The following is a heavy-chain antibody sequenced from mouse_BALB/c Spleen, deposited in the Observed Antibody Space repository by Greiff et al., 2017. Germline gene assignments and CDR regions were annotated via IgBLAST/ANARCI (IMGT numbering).Heavy chain of an antibody. CDR1: GFNIKDYY. CDR3: AQKLTGTGFDY. D-gene: IGHD4-1*01. CDR2: IDPENGNT. V-gene: IGHV14-1*02. Sequence: VQLKQSGAELVRPGALVKLSCKASGFNIKDYYMHWVKQRPEQGLVWIGWIDPENGNTIYDPKFQGKASITADTSSNTAYLQLSSLTSEDTAVYYCAQKLTGTGFDYWGQGTTLTVSS. J-gene: IGHJ2*01.